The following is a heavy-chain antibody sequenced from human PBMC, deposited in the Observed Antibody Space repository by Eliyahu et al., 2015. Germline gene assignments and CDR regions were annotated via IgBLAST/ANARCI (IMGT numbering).Heavy chain of an antibody. Sequence: EVQLLESGGXLVQPGGSLXLSXXASGFTXXXXAMXWVRQAPGKGLEWVSGISGSGSSTYYADSVKGRFTISRDNSKNTLYLQMNSLRAGDTAIYYCAKGTIYDILTGWLNDYYFDYWGQGTLVTVSS. CDR3: AKGTIYDILTGWLNDYYFDY. CDR2: ISGSGSST. J-gene: IGHJ4*02. D-gene: IGHD3-9*01. CDR1: GFTXXXXA. V-gene: IGHV3-23*01.